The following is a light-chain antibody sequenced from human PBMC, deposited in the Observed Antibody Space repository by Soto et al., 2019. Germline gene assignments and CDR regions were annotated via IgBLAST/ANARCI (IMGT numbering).Light chain of an antibody. CDR3: QQSFSTPLFT. CDR2: AAS. Sequence: DIQMTQSPSSLSASIGDRVTISCRASQDISSSLNWYQHKSGKAPKLLIYAASSLQSGVPSRFSGSGSGTDFSLTISSLQPEDFATYYCQQSFSTPLFTFGPGTKVDI. V-gene: IGKV1-39*01. CDR1: QDISSS. J-gene: IGKJ3*01.